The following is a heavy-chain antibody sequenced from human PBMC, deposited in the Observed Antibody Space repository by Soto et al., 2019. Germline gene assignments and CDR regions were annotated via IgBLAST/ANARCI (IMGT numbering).Heavy chain of an antibody. V-gene: IGHV1-69*12. J-gene: IGHJ5*02. D-gene: IGHD3-3*01. Sequence: HVQLVQSGAEVKKPGSSVNVSCKTSGGTFGNSAVAWVRQAPGQGLEWMGGIVPMFGTANYAQKFQGRVTITADESTSTAYMELTSLKSDDTAVYYCATDGDPEYDFWRGPLGGGRFDPWGQGPLVPVSS. CDR3: ATDGDPEYDFWRGPLGGGRFDP. CDR1: GGTFGNSA. CDR2: IVPMFGTA.